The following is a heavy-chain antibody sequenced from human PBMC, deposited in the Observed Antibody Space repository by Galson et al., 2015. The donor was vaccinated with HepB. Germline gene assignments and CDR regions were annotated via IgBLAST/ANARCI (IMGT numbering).Heavy chain of an antibody. CDR3: AREGHYYDSRGYYGVFDI. CDR1: GGTFTNYA. J-gene: IGHJ3*02. CDR2: IIPILHIP. Sequence: SVKVSCKASGGTFTNYALSWVRQAPGQGLEWMGGIIPILHIPNYAQKFQGRVTISTDESTSTAYMELSSLRSEDTAVYYCAREGHYYDSRGYYGVFDIWGQGTMVTVSS. D-gene: IGHD3-22*01. V-gene: IGHV1-69*10.